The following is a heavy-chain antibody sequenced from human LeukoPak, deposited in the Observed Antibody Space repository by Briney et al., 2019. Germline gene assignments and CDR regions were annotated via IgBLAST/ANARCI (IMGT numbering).Heavy chain of an antibody. J-gene: IGHJ4*02. CDR1: GGSISSSSYY. Sequence: SETLSLTCTVSGGSISSSSYYWSWIRQPPGKGLEWIGYIYYSGSTNYNPSLKSRVTISVDTSKNQFSLKLSSVTAADTAVYYCASYSSSLTRFEYWGQGTLVTVSS. V-gene: IGHV4-61*01. CDR3: ASYSSSLTRFEY. CDR2: IYYSGST. D-gene: IGHD3-22*01.